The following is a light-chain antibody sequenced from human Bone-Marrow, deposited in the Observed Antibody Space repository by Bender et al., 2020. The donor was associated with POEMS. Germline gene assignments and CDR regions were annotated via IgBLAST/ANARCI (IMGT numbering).Light chain of an antibody. CDR2: EGS. CDR1: SSDVGSYNL. V-gene: IGLV2-14*02. J-gene: IGLJ3*02. CDR3: SSYASSSTWV. Sequence: QSALTQPASVSGSPGQSITISCTGTSSDVGSYNLVSWYQQHPGKAPKLMIYEGSKRPSGVSNRFSGSKSGNTASLTISGLQAEDGADYYCSSYASSSTWVFGGGTNLTVL.